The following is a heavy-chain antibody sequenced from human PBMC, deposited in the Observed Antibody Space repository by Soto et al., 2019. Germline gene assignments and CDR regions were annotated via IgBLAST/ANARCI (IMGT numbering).Heavy chain of an antibody. CDR3: ARLSGRYFDWYIGPGAFDI. D-gene: IGHD3-9*01. J-gene: IGHJ3*02. Sequence: GGSLRLSCAASGFTFSSYWMSWVRQAPGKGLEWVANIKQDGSEKYYLVSVKGRFTISRDNAKNSLYLQLNSLRAEDTAVFYCARLSGRYFDWYIGPGAFDIWGQGTMVTVSS. CDR1: GFTFSSYW. CDR2: IKQDGSEK. V-gene: IGHV3-7*01.